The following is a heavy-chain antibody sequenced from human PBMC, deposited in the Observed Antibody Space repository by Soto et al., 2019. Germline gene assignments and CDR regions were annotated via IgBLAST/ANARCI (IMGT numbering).Heavy chain of an antibody. V-gene: IGHV1-69*01. J-gene: IGHJ5*02. Sequence: QVQLVQSGAEVKKPGSSVKVSCKASGGTFSSYAISWVRQAPGQGLEWMGGIIPIFGTANYAQKFQGRVTITADESTGTAYMDLTGLRFEDTAVYFGARVPYVFWSGRDSQFAPWGQGTLVTVSS. D-gene: IGHD3-3*01. CDR3: ARVPYVFWSGRDSQFAP. CDR1: GGTFSSYA. CDR2: IIPIFGTA.